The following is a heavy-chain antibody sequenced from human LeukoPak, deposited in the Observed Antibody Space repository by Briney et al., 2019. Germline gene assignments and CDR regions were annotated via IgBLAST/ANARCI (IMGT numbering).Heavy chain of an antibody. Sequence: QPGRSLRLSCAASGFTFSSYAMSWVRQAPGKGLEWVSAISGSGGSTYYADSVKGRFTISRDNSKNTLYLQMNSLRAEDTAVYYCAKGSRRYGSGFDYWGQGTLVTVSS. CDR3: AKGSRRYGSGFDY. J-gene: IGHJ4*02. D-gene: IGHD3-10*01. CDR1: GFTFSSYA. V-gene: IGHV3-23*01. CDR2: ISGSGGST.